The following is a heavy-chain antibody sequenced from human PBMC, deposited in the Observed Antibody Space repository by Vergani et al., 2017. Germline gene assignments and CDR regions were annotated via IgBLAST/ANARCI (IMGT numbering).Heavy chain of an antibody. CDR3: ARRRDGYKSFDY. V-gene: IGHV3-23*01. CDR1: GFTFSSYA. CDR2: ISGSGGST. D-gene: IGHD5-24*01. J-gene: IGHJ4*02. Sequence: EVQLLESGGGLVQPGGSLRLSCAASGFTFSSYAMSWVRQAPGKGLEWVSAISGSGGSTYYADSVKGRFTISRDNSKNTLYLQMNSLRAEDTAVYYCARRRDGYKSFDYWGQGTLVTVSS.